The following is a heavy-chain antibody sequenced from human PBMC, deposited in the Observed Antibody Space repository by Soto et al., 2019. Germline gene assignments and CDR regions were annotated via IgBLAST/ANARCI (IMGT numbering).Heavy chain of an antibody. V-gene: IGHV3-48*02. CDR3: ARDLRMVYAIDFAY. CDR1: GFTFSSYS. J-gene: IGHJ4*02. D-gene: IGHD2-8*01. CDR2: ISSSGSTI. Sequence: EVQLVESGGGLVQPGGSLRLSYAASGFTFSSYSMNWVRQAPGKGLEGVSYISSSGSTIYYADSVKGRFTISRDNAKNSLYLQMNSLRDEDTAVYYCARDLRMVYAIDFAYWGQGTLVTVSS.